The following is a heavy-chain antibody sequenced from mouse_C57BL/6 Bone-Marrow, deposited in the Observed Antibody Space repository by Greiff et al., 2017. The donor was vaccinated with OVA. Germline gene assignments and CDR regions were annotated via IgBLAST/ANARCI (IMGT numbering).Heavy chain of an antibody. CDR2: INPDSSTI. D-gene: IGHD2-1*01. V-gene: IGHV4-1*01. CDR3: AHLLWSAWFAY. Sequence: DVMLVESGGGLVQPGGSLKLSCAASGIDFSRYWMSWVRRAPGKGLEWIGEINPDSSTINYAPSLKDKFIISRDNAKNTLYLQMSKVRSEDTALYYCAHLLWSAWFAYWGQGTLVTVSA. J-gene: IGHJ3*01. CDR1: GIDFSRYW.